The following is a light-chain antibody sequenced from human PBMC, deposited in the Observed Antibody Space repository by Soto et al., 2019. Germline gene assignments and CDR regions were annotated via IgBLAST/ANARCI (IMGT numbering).Light chain of an antibody. CDR1: ESVDIY. J-gene: IGKJ4*01. Sequence: ETVLTQSPATLSLSPGERATLSCRASESVDIYLAWYQQKPGQAPRPLIYDGSNRATGIPARFSGSGSGTDFPLTISRLEPEDFAVYYWQQRRNWPPLTFGGGTRVEIK. V-gene: IGKV3-11*01. CDR3: QQRRNWPPLT. CDR2: DGS.